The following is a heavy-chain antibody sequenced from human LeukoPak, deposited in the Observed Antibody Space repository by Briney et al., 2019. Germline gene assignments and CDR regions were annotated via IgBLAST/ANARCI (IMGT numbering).Heavy chain of an antibody. CDR2: IYYSGRT. Sequence: PSETLSLTCTVSGGSISSTSYYWGWIRQPPGKGLEWSGSIYYSGRTYYNPSLKSRVTISVDTSKNQFSLKLSSVTAADTAVYYCARRSGSSSWFRVGNNWFDPWGQGTLVTVSS. CDR1: GGSISSTSYY. J-gene: IGHJ5*02. D-gene: IGHD6-13*01. V-gene: IGHV4-39*07. CDR3: ARRSGSSSWFRVGNNWFDP.